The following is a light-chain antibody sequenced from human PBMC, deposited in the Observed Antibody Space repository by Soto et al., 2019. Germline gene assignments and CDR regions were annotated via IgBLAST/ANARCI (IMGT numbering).Light chain of an antibody. Sequence: DIQLPQYPSSLSPSVGDRVTITCQASRDISNHLNWYQQIPGKAPKLLIYDASNLVTGVPSRFSGRGSGTDFTFTISSLQPEDSATYYCQQYDNVGITFGQGTRLEIK. CDR2: DAS. J-gene: IGKJ5*01. V-gene: IGKV1-33*01. CDR1: RDISNH. CDR3: QQYDNVGIT.